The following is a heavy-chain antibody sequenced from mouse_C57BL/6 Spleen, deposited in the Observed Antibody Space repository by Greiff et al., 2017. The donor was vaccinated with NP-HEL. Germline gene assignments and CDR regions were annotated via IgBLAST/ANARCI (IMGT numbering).Heavy chain of an antibody. D-gene: IGHD2-3*01. Sequence: QVQLKESGAELVRPGASVTLSCKASGYTFTDYEMHWVKQTPVHGLEWIGAIDPETGGTAYNQKFKGKAILTADKSSSTAYMELRSLTSEDSAVYYCTRGGIYDGSTGFAYWGQGTLVTVSA. CDR1: GYTFTDYE. CDR2: IDPETGGT. J-gene: IGHJ3*01. CDR3: TRGGIYDGSTGFAY. V-gene: IGHV1-15*01.